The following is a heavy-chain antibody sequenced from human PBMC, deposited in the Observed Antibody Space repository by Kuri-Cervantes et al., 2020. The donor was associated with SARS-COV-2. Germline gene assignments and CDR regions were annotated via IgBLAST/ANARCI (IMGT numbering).Heavy chain of an antibody. D-gene: IGHD2-15*01. V-gene: IGHV3-30-3*01. J-gene: IGHJ3*02. CDR2: ISYDGSNK. CDR1: GFTFSSYA. CDR3: AREDGLLQDAFDI. Sequence: GESLKISCAASGFTFSSYAMHWVRQAPGKGLEWVAVISYDGSNKYYADSVKGRFTISRDNSKNTLYLQMNSLRAEDTAVYYCAREDGLLQDAFDIWGQGTMVTVSS.